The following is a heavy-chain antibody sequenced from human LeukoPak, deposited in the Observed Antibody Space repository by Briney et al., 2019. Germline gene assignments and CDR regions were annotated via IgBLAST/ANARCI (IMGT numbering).Heavy chain of an antibody. V-gene: IGHV3-7*01. CDR2: IKQDGTEK. J-gene: IGHJ4*02. Sequence: PGGSLRLSCAASGFIFSTYAITWVRQAPGKGLEWVANIKQDGTEKYYVDSVKGRFTISRDNSKNTLSLQMNSLRAEDTAVYYCVRDISGEKSFDYWGQGTLVTVSS. CDR1: GFIFSTYA. CDR3: VRDISGEKSFDY. D-gene: IGHD3-10*01.